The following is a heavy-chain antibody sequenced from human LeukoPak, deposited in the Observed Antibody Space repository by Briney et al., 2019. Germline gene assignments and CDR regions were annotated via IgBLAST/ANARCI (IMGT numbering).Heavy chain of an antibody. D-gene: IGHD3-10*01. V-gene: IGHV3-11*01. Sequence: GGSLRLSCAASGFTFSDYYMSWIRQAPGKGLEWVSYISSSGSTIYYADSVKGRFTISRDNAKNSLYLQMNSLRAEDTAVYYCTTEFGGGMVRGVIHYFDYWGQGTLVTVSS. CDR2: ISSSGSTI. CDR1: GFTFSDYY. CDR3: TTEFGGGMVRGVIHYFDY. J-gene: IGHJ4*02.